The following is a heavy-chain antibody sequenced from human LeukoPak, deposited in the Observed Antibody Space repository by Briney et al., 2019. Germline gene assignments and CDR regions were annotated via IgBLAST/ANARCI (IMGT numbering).Heavy chain of an antibody. CDR2: IYYSGST. J-gene: IGHJ2*01. CDR3: ASSPPTIVVGYFDL. V-gene: IGHV4-30-4*01. CDR1: GGSISSGDYY. D-gene: IGHD2-15*01. Sequence: SQTLSLTCTVSGGSISSGDYYWSWIRQPPGKGREWIGYIYYSGSTYYNPSLKSRVTISVDTSKNQFSLKLSSVTAADTAVYYCASSPPTIVVGYFDLWGRGTLVTVSS.